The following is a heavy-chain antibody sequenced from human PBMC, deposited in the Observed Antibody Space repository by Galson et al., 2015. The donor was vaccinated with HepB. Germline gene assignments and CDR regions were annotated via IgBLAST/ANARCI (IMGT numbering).Heavy chain of an antibody. CDR2: IIPIFGTA. J-gene: IGHJ6*02. Sequence: SVKVSCKASGGTFSSYAISWVRQAPGQGLEWMGGIIPIFGTANYAQKFQGRVTITADESTSTAYMELSSLRSEDTAVYYCAREAYGLGSPQVSGMDVWGQGTTVTVSS. V-gene: IGHV1-69*13. D-gene: IGHD3-10*01. CDR3: AREAYGLGSPQVSGMDV. CDR1: GGTFSSYA.